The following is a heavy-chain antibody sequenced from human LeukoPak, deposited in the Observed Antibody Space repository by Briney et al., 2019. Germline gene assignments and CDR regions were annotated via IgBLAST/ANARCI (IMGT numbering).Heavy chain of an antibody. CDR1: GGSISSYY. D-gene: IGHD6-13*01. V-gene: IGHV4-59*01. J-gene: IGHJ6*03. CDR3: ARGERQQLAYYYYYYMDV. Sequence: SETLSLTCTVSGGSISSYYWSWIRQPPGKGLEWIGYIYYSGSTNYNPSLKSRVTISVDTSKNQFSLKLSSVTAADTAVYYCARGERQQLAYYYYYYMDVWGKGTTVTVSS. CDR2: IYYSGST.